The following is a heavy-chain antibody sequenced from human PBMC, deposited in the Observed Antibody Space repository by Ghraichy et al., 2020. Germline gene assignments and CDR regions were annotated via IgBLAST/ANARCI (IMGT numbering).Heavy chain of an antibody. Sequence: GESLNISCAASGFTFSSYGMHWVRQAPGKGLEWVAYIRNDGRNEDYADSVKGRFAISRDNSKNTLHLQMNSLRVEDTAMYYCAVVAISYFFDLWGQGTLVTVSS. CDR2: IRNDGRNE. D-gene: IGHD5-12*01. CDR1: GFTFSSYG. V-gene: IGHV3-30*02. J-gene: IGHJ4*02. CDR3: AVVAISYFFDL.